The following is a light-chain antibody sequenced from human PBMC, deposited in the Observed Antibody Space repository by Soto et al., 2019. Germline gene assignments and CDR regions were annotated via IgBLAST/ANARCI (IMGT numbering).Light chain of an antibody. CDR1: NSNIGKNF. CDR2: DND. Sequence: QSVLTQPPSVSAAPGQTVTISCSGTNSNIGKNFVSWYRQSPGTAPNLLLYDNDKRPSGIPDRFTGSRIDTSATLVISGLQTGDEADYYCGTWDTSLFVWVFGGGTKLTVL. J-gene: IGLJ3*02. V-gene: IGLV1-51*01. CDR3: GTWDTSLFVWV.